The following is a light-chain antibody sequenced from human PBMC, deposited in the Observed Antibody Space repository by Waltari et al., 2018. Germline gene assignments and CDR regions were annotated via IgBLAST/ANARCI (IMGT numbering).Light chain of an antibody. CDR3: QQLNSNPVT. J-gene: IGKJ4*01. CDR1: QGISSY. V-gene: IGKV1-9*01. Sequence: IQLTQSPSSLSASVGDRVPITGRASQGISSYLALYQQKPGKAPKRLIYAASTLQSGVPSRFSGSGSGTDFTLTISSLQPEDFATYYCQQLNSNPVTFGGGTKVEIK. CDR2: AAS.